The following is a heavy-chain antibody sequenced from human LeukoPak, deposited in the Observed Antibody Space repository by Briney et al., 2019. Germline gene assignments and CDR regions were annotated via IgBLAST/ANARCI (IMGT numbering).Heavy chain of an antibody. J-gene: IGHJ5*02. V-gene: IGHV4-34*01. D-gene: IGHD4-17*01. CDR1: GGSFSGYY. CDR2: INHSGST. CDR3: ARQAGDGWFDP. Sequence: SETLSLTCAVYGGSFSGYYWSWIRQPPGKGLEWIGEINHSGSTNYNPSLKSRVTISVDTSKNQFSLKLSSVTAADTAVYYCARQAGDGWFDPWGQGTLVTVSS.